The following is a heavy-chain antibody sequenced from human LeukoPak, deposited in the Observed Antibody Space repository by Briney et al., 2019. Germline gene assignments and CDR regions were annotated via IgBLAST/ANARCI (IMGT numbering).Heavy chain of an antibody. CDR3: ARASITMARGELVFYFDY. D-gene: IGHD3-10*01. CDR1: GFTFRSYG. CDR2: ISYDGSNK. Sequence: PGGSLRLSCAASGFTFRSYGMHWVRQAPGKGLEWVAVISYDGSNKYYADSVKGRFTISRDNSKNTLYLQMNSLRAEDTAVYYCARASITMARGELVFYFDYWGQGTLVTVSS. V-gene: IGHV3-30*03. J-gene: IGHJ4*02.